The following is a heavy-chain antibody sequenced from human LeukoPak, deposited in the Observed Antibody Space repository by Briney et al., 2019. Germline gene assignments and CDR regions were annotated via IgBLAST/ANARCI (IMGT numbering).Heavy chain of an antibody. Sequence: PSGTLSLTCTVSGYSISSGYYWGWIRQPPGKGLEWIGSIHHRGTTHYSPSLKSRVTISVDTSRNQFSVKLSSVTAADTAVYYCARPDYYDSSGYYSHWYFDLWGRGTLVSVSS. V-gene: IGHV4-38-2*02. CDR1: GYSISSGYY. CDR3: ARPDYYDSSGYYSHWYFDL. CDR2: IHHRGTT. D-gene: IGHD3-22*01. J-gene: IGHJ2*01.